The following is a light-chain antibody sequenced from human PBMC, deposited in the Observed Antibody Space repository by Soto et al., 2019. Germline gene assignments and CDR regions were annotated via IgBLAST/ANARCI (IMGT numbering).Light chain of an antibody. Sequence: EIVLTQSPGILSLSPGERATLSCRASQSVSNSYLAWYQQKPGQAPRLLIYGASTRATGIPDRFSDSGSGTDFTLTISRLEPEDFAVYYCQQYGGSPFTFGPGTNVDVK. CDR1: QSVSNSY. V-gene: IGKV3-20*01. CDR2: GAS. CDR3: QQYGGSPFT. J-gene: IGKJ3*01.